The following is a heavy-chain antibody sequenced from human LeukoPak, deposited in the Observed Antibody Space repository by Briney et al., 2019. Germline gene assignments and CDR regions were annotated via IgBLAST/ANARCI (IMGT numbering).Heavy chain of an antibody. CDR3: ARDTSQSNTVTYFDY. V-gene: IGHV3-21*01. CDR1: GLTFSSSG. Sequence: PGGSLRLSCAASGLTFSSSGMNWFRQAPGKGLEWVSFIDSSSAYIYYADPVKGRFTISRDNAKNSLYLQMNSLRAEDTAVYYCARDTSQSNTVTYFDYWGQGTLVTVSS. D-gene: IGHD4-11*01. J-gene: IGHJ4*02. CDR2: IDSSSAYI.